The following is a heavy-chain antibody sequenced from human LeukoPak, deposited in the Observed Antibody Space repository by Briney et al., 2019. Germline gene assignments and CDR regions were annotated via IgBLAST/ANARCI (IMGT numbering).Heavy chain of an antibody. V-gene: IGHV3-30-3*01. J-gene: IGHJ4*02. Sequence: GGSLRLSCAASGFTFSNYAMHWVRQAPGKGLEWVAIISYDGSNEHYADSVEGRFTISRDNSKNTLYLQMISLRADDTAIYFCARPGSEWQWLPPDYWGQGTLVTVSS. CDR1: GFTFSNYA. D-gene: IGHD6-19*01. CDR3: ARPGSEWQWLPPDY. CDR2: ISYDGSNE.